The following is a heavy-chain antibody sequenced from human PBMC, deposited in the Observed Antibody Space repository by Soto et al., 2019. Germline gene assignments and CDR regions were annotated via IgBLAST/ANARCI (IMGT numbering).Heavy chain of an antibody. CDR3: ARGDGDRYDVNGYLGRH. J-gene: IGHJ4*02. Sequence: EVQLVESGGGLVQPGESLTLSCAASGFTFSSYWMHWVRQAPGKGLVWVSRIKSDGSGTYYADSVKGRLTISRDNAKNTLYLQMNSLRVEDTAVYFCARGDGDRYDVNGYLGRHWGQGTLFTVS. CDR2: IKSDGSGT. D-gene: IGHD5-18*01. V-gene: IGHV3-74*01. CDR1: GFTFSSYW.